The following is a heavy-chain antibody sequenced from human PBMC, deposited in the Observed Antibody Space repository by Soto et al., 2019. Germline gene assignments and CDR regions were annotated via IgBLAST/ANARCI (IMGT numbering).Heavy chain of an antibody. V-gene: IGHV3-21*01. J-gene: IGHJ4*02. CDR1: GFTSSDYS. Sequence: EVQLVESGGGLVKPGGSLRVSCAASGFTSSDYSIHWVRQAPGKGLDWVSTISGSGKYIYYADSVRGRFTISRDNAKNSVYMQMNSLRAEDTAVYYCARSLDGERGYWGQGTLVIVSP. D-gene: IGHD2-21*01. CDR2: ISGSGKYI. CDR3: ARSLDGERGY.